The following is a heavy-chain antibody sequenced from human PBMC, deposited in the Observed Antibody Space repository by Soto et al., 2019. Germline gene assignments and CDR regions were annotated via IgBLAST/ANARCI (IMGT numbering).Heavy chain of an antibody. CDR1: GGTFSSYA. V-gene: IGHV1-69*01. CDR2: IIPIFGTA. CDR3: STFWSTVTSRAFDI. J-gene: IGHJ3*02. D-gene: IGHD4-17*01. Sequence: QVQLVQSGAEVKKPGSSVKVSCKASGGTFSSYAISWVRQAPGQGLEWMGGIIPIFGTANYAQKFQGGVTITADETTRTAYMELSSLLSEDTAVHYYSTFWSTVTSRAFDIWGQGTMVPVSS.